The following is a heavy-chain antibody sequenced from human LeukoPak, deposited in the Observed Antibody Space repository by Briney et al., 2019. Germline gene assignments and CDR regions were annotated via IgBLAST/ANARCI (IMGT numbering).Heavy chain of an antibody. CDR2: IYYSGST. Sequence: PSETLSLTCTVSGGSISSSSYYWGWIRQPPGKGLEWIGSIYYSGSTYYNPSLKSRVTISVDTSKNQFSLKLSSVTAADTAVYYCASIAAAGYYYFDYWGQGTLATVSS. J-gene: IGHJ4*02. V-gene: IGHV4-39*01. D-gene: IGHD6-13*01. CDR3: ASIAAAGYYYFDY. CDR1: GGSISSSSYY.